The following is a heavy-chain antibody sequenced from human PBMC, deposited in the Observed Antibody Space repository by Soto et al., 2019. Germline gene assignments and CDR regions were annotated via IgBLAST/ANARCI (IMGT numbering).Heavy chain of an antibody. CDR1: GFTFSSYG. CDR2: ISYDGSDT. Sequence: QVQLVESGGGVVQPGRSLRLSCAASGFTFSSYGMHWVRQAPGKGLEWVAIISYDGSDTYYADSVKGRFTISRDNSKNSLYLQMNSLRAEYTSVYYCAKEGGLSGSYYISSSYYFDYWGQGTLVTVSS. CDR3: AKEGGLSGSYYISSSYYFDY. V-gene: IGHV3-30*18. J-gene: IGHJ4*02. D-gene: IGHD1-26*01.